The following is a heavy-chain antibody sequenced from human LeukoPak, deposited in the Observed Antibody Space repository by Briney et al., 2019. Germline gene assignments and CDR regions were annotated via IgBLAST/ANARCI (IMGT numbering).Heavy chain of an antibody. J-gene: IGHJ5*02. D-gene: IGHD3-9*01. CDR3: ARDGVLNDILTGYYPNPPQYNWFDP. CDR1: GFTFSSYW. V-gene: IGHV3-7*01. Sequence: GGSLRLSCAASGFTFSSYWMSWVRQAPGKGLEWVANIKHDGSVQYCVDSVKGRFTISRDNAKNSLYLQMNSLRAEDTAVYYCARDGVLNDILTGYYPNPPQYNWFDPWGQGTLVTVSS. CDR2: IKHDGSVQ.